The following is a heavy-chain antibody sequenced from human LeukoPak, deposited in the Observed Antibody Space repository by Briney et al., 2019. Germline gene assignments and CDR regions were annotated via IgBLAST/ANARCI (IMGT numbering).Heavy chain of an antibody. D-gene: IGHD6-13*01. J-gene: IGHJ4*02. CDR3: ARDYSSSWYSGLNY. CDR1: GFTFSNYW. V-gene: IGHV3-74*01. Sequence: GGSLRLSCAASGFTFSNYWMHWVRQAPGKGLVWVSRINSAGSSTSYADSVKGRFTISRDNAKNTLYLQMNGLRAEDTAVYYCARDYSSSWYSGLNYWGQGTQVTVSS. CDR2: INSAGSST.